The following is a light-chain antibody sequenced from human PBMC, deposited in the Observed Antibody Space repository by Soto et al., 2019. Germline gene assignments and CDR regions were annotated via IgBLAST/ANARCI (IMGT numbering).Light chain of an antibody. CDR1: SSDVGGYNY. V-gene: IGLV2-14*03. Sequence: QSALTRPASVSGSPGQSITISCTGTSSDVGGYNYVSWYQQHPGKAPKLMIYAVSNRPSGVSNRFSGSKSGNTASLTISGLQAEDEADYYCSSYSSSNTPYVVFGGGTKLTVL. J-gene: IGLJ2*01. CDR3: SSYSSSNTPYVV. CDR2: AVS.